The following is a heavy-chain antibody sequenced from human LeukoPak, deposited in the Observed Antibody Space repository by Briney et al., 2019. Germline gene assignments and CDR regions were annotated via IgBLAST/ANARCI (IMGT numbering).Heavy chain of an antibody. CDR3: ARDSMYAFDI. CDR1: GFTFSSYS. CDR2: FSTSSGTI. Sequence: GGSLRLSCAASGFTFSSYSMNWVRQAPWKGLEWISYFSTSSGTISYADSVKGRFTISRDNAKNSLYLQMNSLRAEDTAVYCCARDSMYAFDIWGQGTMVTVSS. J-gene: IGHJ3*02. D-gene: IGHD2-2*01. V-gene: IGHV3-48*01.